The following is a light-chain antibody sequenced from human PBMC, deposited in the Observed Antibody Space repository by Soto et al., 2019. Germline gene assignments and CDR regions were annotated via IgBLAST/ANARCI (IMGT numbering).Light chain of an antibody. CDR2: EVS. V-gene: IGLV2-23*02. CDR1: SSDVGSYNL. J-gene: IGLJ2*01. Sequence: QSALTQPASVSGSPGQSITISCTGTSSDVGSYNLVSWYQQHPGKAPKLMIYEVSKRPSGVSNRFSGSTSGNTASLTISGLQAEDEADYYCCSYAGSHVVFGGGTKLTVL. CDR3: CSYAGSHVV.